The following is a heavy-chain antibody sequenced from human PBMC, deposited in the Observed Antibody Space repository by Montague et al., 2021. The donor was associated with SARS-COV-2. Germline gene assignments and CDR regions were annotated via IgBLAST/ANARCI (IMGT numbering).Heavy chain of an antibody. J-gene: IGHJ4*02. Sequence: SETLSLTCTFSGGSISTIVNFWGWIRQPPGKGLEWIGSISYTGSTYHNPSLKSRVTMSVDTSKNQFSLKLNSVTAADTAVYYCARSGDPGTTVTYLYWGQGTLVPVSS. CDR3: ARSGDPGTTVTYLY. CDR1: GGSISTIVNF. CDR2: ISYTGST. V-gene: IGHV4-39*07. D-gene: IGHD4-11*01.